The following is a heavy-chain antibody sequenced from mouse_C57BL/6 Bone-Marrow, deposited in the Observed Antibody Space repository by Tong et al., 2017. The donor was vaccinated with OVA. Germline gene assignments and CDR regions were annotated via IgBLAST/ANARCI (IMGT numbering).Heavy chain of an antibody. CDR1: GFTFSSYG. CDR2: ISSGGSYT. CDR3: AKQNPAWFAY. V-gene: IGHV5-6*01. Sequence: EVQLQESGGDLVKPGGSLKLSCAASGFTFSSYGMSWVRQTPDKRLEWVATISSGGSYTYYPDSVKGRFTISRDNAKNTLYLQMSSLKSEDTAMYYCAKQNPAWFAYWGQGTLVTVSA. J-gene: IGHJ3*01.